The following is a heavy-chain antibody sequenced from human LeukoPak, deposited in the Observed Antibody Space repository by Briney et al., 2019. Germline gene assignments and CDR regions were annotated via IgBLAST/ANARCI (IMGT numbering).Heavy chain of an antibody. D-gene: IGHD3-3*01. CDR1: GFTFSSYS. CDR2: IRSSSSYI. V-gene: IGHV3-21*01. Sequence: AGGSLRLSCAASGFTFSSYSMNWVRQAPGKGLEWVSSIRSSSSYIYYADSVKGRFTISRDNAKNSLYLQMNSLRAEDTAVYYCARDGYDLGGGGPVDYWGQGTLVTVSS. J-gene: IGHJ4*02. CDR3: ARDGYDLGGGGPVDY.